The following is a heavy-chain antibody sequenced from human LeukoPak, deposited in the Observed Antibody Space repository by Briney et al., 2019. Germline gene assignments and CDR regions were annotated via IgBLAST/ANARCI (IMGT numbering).Heavy chain of an antibody. D-gene: IGHD6-19*01. J-gene: IGHJ3*02. CDR2: ISYDGTYK. CDR1: GFIFSTYA. V-gene: IGHV3-30-3*01. CDR3: AKDTEAGPLSAFDI. Sequence: GGSLRLSCAASGFIFSTYAIHWVRQAPGKGLEWLTFISYDGTYKFYADSVKGRFTISRDNSKNTLYLQMNSLRAADTAVYYCAKDTEAGPLSAFDIWGQGQWSPSLQ.